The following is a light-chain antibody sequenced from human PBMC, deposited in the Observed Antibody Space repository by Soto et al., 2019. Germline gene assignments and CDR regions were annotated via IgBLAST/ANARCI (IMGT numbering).Light chain of an antibody. V-gene: IGKV1-39*01. CDR1: QTIMTY. Sequence: DIQKTQSPSSPSASVGDGITITCRASQTIMTYLNWYQLKPGKPPRLLIYAASSLQSGVPSRFSGSGSGTEFTLTISSLHPDDFATYYCQQFDTYPLTFGGGTKVDIK. CDR3: QQFDTYPLT. J-gene: IGKJ4*01. CDR2: AAS.